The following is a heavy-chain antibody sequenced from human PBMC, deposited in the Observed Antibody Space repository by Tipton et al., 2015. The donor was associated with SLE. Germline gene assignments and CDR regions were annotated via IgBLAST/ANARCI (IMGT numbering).Heavy chain of an antibody. CDR1: GFSFSTYA. CDR2: ISYDGNNE. J-gene: IGHJ2*01. V-gene: IGHV3-30*04. Sequence: RSLRLSCAASGFSFSTYAFHWVRQAPGKGLEWVAMISYDGNNEYYSEKGRFTISRDNSKNTLYLQMNSLRAEDTAVYYCARDQRVFGVVKVYYFDLWGRGTLVTVSS. D-gene: IGHD3-3*01. CDR3: ARDQRVFGVVKVYYFDL.